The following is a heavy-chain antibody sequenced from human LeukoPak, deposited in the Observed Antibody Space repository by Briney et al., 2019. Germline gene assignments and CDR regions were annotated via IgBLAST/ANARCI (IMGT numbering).Heavy chain of an antibody. Sequence: QAGGSLRLSCAASGFTFTHYILHWVRQAPGRGLEWVAVISSDGNNQYYADSVKGRFTISRDNPTSTLYLLMNTLRAEDSAVYYCARDPDDFSNLEYFHHWGQGTLVTVSS. CDR1: GFTFTHYI. V-gene: IGHV3-30*04. J-gene: IGHJ1*01. D-gene: IGHD4-11*01. CDR3: ARDPDDFSNLEYFHH. CDR2: ISSDGNNQ.